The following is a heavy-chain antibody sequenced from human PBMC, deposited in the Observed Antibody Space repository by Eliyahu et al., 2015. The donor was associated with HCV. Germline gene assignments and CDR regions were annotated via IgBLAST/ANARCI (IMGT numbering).Heavy chain of an antibody. CDR2: IWYDGSNK. D-gene: IGHD2-2*01. Sequence: QVQLVESGGGVVQPGRSLRLSCAASGFTFSSYGMHWVRQAPGKGLEWVAVIWYDGSNKYYADSVKGRFTISRDNSKNTLYLQMNSLRAEDTAVYYCARDPDIVVVPPRNDYYYYGMDVWGQGTTVTVSS. V-gene: IGHV3-33*01. J-gene: IGHJ6*02. CDR3: ARDPDIVVVPPRNDYYYYGMDV. CDR1: GFTFSSYG.